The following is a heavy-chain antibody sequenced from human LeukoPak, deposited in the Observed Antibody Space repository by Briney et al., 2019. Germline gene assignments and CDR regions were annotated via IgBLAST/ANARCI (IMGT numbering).Heavy chain of an antibody. D-gene: IGHD3-9*01. CDR2: IESKTDGGTT. CDR1: GFTFSNAW. CDR3: TTLTYYDIWD. Sequence: GGSLRLSCAASGFTFSNAWMSWVRQAPGKGLEWVGRIESKTDGGTTDYAAPVKGRFTISRDDSKNTLYLQMNSLKTEDTAVYYCTTLTYYDIWDWGQGTLVTVSS. V-gene: IGHV3-15*04. J-gene: IGHJ4*02.